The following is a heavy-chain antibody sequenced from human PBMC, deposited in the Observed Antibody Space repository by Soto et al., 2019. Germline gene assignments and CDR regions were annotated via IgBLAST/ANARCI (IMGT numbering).Heavy chain of an antibody. CDR1: GGTFSSYS. D-gene: IGHD6-19*01. Sequence: SVKVSFKASGGTFSSYSISWVRQAPGQGLEWMGGIIPIFGTANYAQKFQGRVTITADESTSTAYMELSSLRSEDTAVYYCARGAVAGPFDYWGQGTLVTVSS. CDR2: IIPIFGTA. V-gene: IGHV1-69*01. CDR3: ARGAVAGPFDY. J-gene: IGHJ4*02.